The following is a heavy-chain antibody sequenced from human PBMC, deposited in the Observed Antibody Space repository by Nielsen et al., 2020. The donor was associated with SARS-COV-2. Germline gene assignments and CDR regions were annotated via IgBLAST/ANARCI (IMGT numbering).Heavy chain of an antibody. Sequence: GGSLRLSCEASGFIFNTYGMNWVRQAPGKGLEWLSGISATGGATYYGASVQGRFFISRDNSKNILYLQLNDLRDEDTAIYYCAKNVRTLAGTAYWGQGTLVTVSS. CDR1: GFIFNTYG. J-gene: IGHJ4*02. CDR2: ISATGGAT. V-gene: IGHV3-23*01. CDR3: AKNVRTLAGTAY. D-gene: IGHD1-1*01.